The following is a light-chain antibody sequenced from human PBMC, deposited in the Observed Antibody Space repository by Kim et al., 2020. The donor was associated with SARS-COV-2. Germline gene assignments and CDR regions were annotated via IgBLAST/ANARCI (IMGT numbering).Light chain of an antibody. CDR3: STWDDSLSGPE. CDR2: NNN. V-gene: IGLV1-47*02. J-gene: IGLJ2*01. CDR1: SSNIGSNY. Sequence: GQRVTISCSGSSSNIGSNYVYWYQQLPGTAPKLLIYNNNQRPSGVPDRFSGSKSGTSASLAISGLRSEDEADYYCSTWDDSLSGPEFGGGTQLTVL.